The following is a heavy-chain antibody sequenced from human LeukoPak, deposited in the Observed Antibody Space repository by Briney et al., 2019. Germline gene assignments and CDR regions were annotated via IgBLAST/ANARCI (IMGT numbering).Heavy chain of an antibody. Sequence: PGGSLRLSCAASGFTVSINYMSWVRQAPGKGLGWVSVIYSGGSTYYANSVKGRFTISRDKSKNTLYLQMNSLRAEDTAVYYCAVGDGDYVLGPEYFQHWGQGTLVTVSS. J-gene: IGHJ1*01. CDR1: GFTVSINY. D-gene: IGHD4-17*01. CDR3: AVGDGDYVLGPEYFQH. V-gene: IGHV3-66*02. CDR2: IYSGGST.